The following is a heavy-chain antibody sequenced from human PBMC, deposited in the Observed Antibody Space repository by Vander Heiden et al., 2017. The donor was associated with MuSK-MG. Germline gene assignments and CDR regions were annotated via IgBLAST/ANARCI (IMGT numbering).Heavy chain of an antibody. CDR2: IIPILGIA. V-gene: IGHV1-69*04. J-gene: IGHJ4*02. D-gene: IGHD3-22*01. Sequence: QVQLVQSGAEVKKPGSSVKVSCKASGGTFSSYAISWVRQAPGQGLEWMGRIIPILGIANYAQKVQGRVTITADKSTSTAYMELRSMRSEDTAVYYCARTYYYDSSGYSDYWGQGTLVTVSS. CDR1: GGTFSSYA. CDR3: ARTYYYDSSGYSDY.